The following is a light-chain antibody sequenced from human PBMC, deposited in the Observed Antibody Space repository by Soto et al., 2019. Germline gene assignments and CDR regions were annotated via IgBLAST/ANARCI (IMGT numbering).Light chain of an antibody. CDR3: QQNYSTPPT. CDR2: AAS. Sequence: DIQMTQSPSSLSASVGDRVTITCRASQSISSYLNWYQQKPGKAPKLLIYAASSLQSGVPPWFSGSGSGTDFTLTISSLQPEDFATYYYQQNYSTPPTFGGGTKVEIK. J-gene: IGKJ4*01. CDR1: QSISSY. V-gene: IGKV1-39*01.